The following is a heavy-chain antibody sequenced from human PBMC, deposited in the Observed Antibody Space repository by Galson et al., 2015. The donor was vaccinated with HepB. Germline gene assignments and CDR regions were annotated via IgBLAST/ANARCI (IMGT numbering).Heavy chain of an antibody. CDR3: ARDPNQGSS. Sequence: SPRFSCAATGFCVNSNDMRWVRQPPGNGLEWVSVIYSGCTAHYADSVKGRFTISRDHSKNTVFLQMNSLRTEDTAVYYCARDPNQGSSWGQGTLVTVSS. CDR1: GFCVNSND. CDR2: IYSGCTA. D-gene: IGHD6-13*01. V-gene: IGHV3-66*01. J-gene: IGHJ4*02.